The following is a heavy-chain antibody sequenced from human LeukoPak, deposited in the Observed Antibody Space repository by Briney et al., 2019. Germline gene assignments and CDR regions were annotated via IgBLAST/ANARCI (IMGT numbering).Heavy chain of an antibody. CDR2: IYTSGST. J-gene: IGHJ4*02. Sequence: PSETLSLTCTVSGGSISSYYWSWIRQPAGKGLEWIGRIYTSGSTNYNPSLKSRVTMSVDTSKNQFSLKLSSVTAADTAVYYCARDKYYYDGSGYYYFDYWGQGTLVTVSS. CDR1: GGSISSYY. D-gene: IGHD3-22*01. CDR3: ARDKYYYDGSGYYYFDY. V-gene: IGHV4-4*07.